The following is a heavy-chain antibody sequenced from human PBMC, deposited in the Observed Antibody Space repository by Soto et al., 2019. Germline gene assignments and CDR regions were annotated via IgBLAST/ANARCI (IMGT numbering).Heavy chain of an antibody. D-gene: IGHD5-18*01. Sequence: PSETLSLTCTVSGGSISSSNYYWGWIRQPPGKGLEWIGSIYYSGSTYYNPPLKSRVTISVDTSKNQFSLKLSSVTAADTAVYYCARDFHSGYSYGWDFDYWGQGILVTVSS. V-gene: IGHV4-39*01. J-gene: IGHJ4*02. CDR2: IYYSGST. CDR3: ARDFHSGYSYGWDFDY. CDR1: GGSISSSNYY.